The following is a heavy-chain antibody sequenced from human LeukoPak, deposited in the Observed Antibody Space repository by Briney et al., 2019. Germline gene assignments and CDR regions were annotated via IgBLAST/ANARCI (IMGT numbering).Heavy chain of an antibody. Sequence: GESLKISCKISGYSFTSHWIGWVRQMPGKGLECMGIIYPGDSDTRYSPSFQGQVTISADTSISTAYLQWSSLKASDTATYYCARLPYCGGDCYPNWFDPWGQGTLVTVSS. CDR2: IYPGDSDT. CDR1: GYSFTSHW. V-gene: IGHV5-51*01. D-gene: IGHD2-21*02. CDR3: ARLPYCGGDCYPNWFDP. J-gene: IGHJ5*02.